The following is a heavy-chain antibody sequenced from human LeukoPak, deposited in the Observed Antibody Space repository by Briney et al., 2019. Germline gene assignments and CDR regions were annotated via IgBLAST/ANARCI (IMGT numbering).Heavy chain of an antibody. CDR2: ISAYNGNT. CDR3: ARGLPYCTNGVCYLDY. CDR1: GYTFTSYG. D-gene: IGHD2-8*01. Sequence: ASVKVSCKASGYTFTSYGISWVRQAPGQGLEWMGWISAYNGNTNYAQKLQGRVTMTTDTSTSTAYMELRSLRPDDTAVYYCARGLPYCTNGVCYLDYWGQGTLVTVSS. V-gene: IGHV1-18*01. J-gene: IGHJ4*02.